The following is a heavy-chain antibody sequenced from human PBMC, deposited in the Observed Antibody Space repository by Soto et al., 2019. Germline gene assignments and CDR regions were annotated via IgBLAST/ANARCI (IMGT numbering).Heavy chain of an antibody. D-gene: IGHD7-27*01. CDR3: ARGRYCLTGRCFPNWFES. CDR1: GDSISNLDYF. Sequence: SETLSLTCSVSGDSISNLDYFWAWIRQPPGQALEYIGYIYKSATTYYNPSFESRVAISVDTSKSQFSLNVTSVTAADTAVYFCARGRYCLTGRCFPNWFESWGQGALITVSS. CDR2: IYKSATT. J-gene: IGHJ5*01. V-gene: IGHV4-30-4*01.